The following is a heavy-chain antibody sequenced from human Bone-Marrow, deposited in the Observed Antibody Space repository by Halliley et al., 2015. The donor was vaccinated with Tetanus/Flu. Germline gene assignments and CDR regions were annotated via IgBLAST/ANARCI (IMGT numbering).Heavy chain of an antibody. J-gene: IGHJ5*02. D-gene: IGHD2-15*01. V-gene: IGHV3-7*01. CDR2: IKQDGSEK. Sequence: SLRLSCAASGFTFSNYWMSWVRQAPGKGLEWVANIKQDGSEKDYVDSVRGRFTISRDNVKSSLYLQMNSLRAEDTAMYYCARDLNIENAYRFDPWGRGTLVTVSS. CDR1: GFTFSNYW. CDR3: ARDLNIENAYRFDP.